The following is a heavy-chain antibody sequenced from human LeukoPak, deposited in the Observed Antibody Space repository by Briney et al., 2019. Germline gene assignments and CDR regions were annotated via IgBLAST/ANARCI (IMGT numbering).Heavy chain of an antibody. Sequence: PGGSLRLSCAASGFTFSSYGMHWVRQAPGKGLEWVAVISYDGSNKYYADSVKGRLTISRDNSKNTLYLQMNSLRAEDTAVFYCAKDHAYYYYDSSGYYDYWGQGTLVTVSS. CDR1: GFTFSSYG. CDR2: ISYDGSNK. CDR3: AKDHAYYYYDSSGYYDY. J-gene: IGHJ4*02. V-gene: IGHV3-30*18. D-gene: IGHD3-22*01.